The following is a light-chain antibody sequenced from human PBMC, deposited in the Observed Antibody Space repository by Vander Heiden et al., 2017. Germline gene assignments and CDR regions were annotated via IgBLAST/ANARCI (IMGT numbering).Light chain of an antibody. CDR3: QQYHGYPYT. CDR1: QDIGSY. J-gene: IGKJ2*01. V-gene: IGKV1-8*01. Sequence: AIRMTQSPSSSSASTGDRVTITCRASQDIGSYLGWFQQKPGKPPKLLMYATSTLQPGVPSRFSGSGSGADFALTISCLQSDDFATYYCQQYHGYPYTFGQGTKLDIK. CDR2: ATS.